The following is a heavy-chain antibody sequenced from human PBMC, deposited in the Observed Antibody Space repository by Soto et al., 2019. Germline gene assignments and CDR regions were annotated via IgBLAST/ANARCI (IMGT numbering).Heavy chain of an antibody. D-gene: IGHD3-3*01. V-gene: IGHV1-18*01. CDR3: ARDPHEYWTSYWFDP. Sequence: ASVKVSCKASGYNFNIYGINWARQAPGQGLELMGWISAYDGKTTYAEKFQGRVTMTTDASTSTAYMELRSLRSDDTAVYYCARDPHEYWTSYWFDPWGQGTLVTVSA. J-gene: IGHJ5*02. CDR2: ISAYDGKT. CDR1: GYNFNIYG.